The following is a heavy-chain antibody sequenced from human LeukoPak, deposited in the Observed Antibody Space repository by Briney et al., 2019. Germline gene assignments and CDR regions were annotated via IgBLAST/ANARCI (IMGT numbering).Heavy chain of an antibody. D-gene: IGHD2-2*01. V-gene: IGHV3-30*18. J-gene: IGHJ6*04. CDR3: AKDQGVVPAAMTLYYYYGMDV. Sequence: QPGGSLRLSCAASGFTYSSYGMHWVRQAPGKGLEWVAVISDDGNNKYYADSVKGRFTISRDNSKNTPYLQMNSLRAEDTAVYYCAKDQGVVPAAMTLYYYYGMDVWGKGTTVTVSS. CDR1: GFTYSSYG. CDR2: ISDDGNNK.